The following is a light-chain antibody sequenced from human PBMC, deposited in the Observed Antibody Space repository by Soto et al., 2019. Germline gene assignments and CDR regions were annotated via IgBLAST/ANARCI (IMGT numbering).Light chain of an antibody. CDR1: QSVSSRY. Sequence: EIVLTQSPATLSLSPGEWATLSCRASQSVSSRYLAWYQQKPGQAPRLLIYAASSRTTGIPDRFRGSGSGTDFNLTISRLESEDFAVYYCQQYGTSPPYTFGQGTKLEIK. CDR3: QQYGTSPPYT. V-gene: IGKV3-20*01. CDR2: AAS. J-gene: IGKJ2*01.